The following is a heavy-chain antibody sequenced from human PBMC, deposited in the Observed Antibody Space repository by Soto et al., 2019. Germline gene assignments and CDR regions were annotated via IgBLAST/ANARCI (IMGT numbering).Heavy chain of an antibody. V-gene: IGHV5-51*01. J-gene: IGHJ4*02. CDR2: IYPGDSDT. D-gene: IGHD2-2*01. CDR3: ASGGYCSSTSCYVGYYFDY. Sequence: GESLKISCKGSGYSFSRYWIGWGGQMPGESLEWMGIIYPGDSDTRYSPSFQGQVTISADKSISTAYLQWSSLKASDTAMYYCASGGYCSSTSCYVGYYFDYWGQGTLVTVSS. CDR1: GYSFSRYW.